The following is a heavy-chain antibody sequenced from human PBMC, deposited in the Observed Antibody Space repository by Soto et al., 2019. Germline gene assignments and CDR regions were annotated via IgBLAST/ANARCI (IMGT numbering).Heavy chain of an antibody. V-gene: IGHV3-74*01. Sequence: GGSLRLSCAASGFTFRNYWMHWVRQVPGRGLVWVSRIDHEGIGTSYADSVKGRFTISRDNAKNMVYLEMNSLRAEDTAVYYCGSVFEYWGQGTLVTGSA. J-gene: IGHJ4*02. CDR1: GFTFRNYW. CDR3: GSVFEY. CDR2: IDHEGIGT.